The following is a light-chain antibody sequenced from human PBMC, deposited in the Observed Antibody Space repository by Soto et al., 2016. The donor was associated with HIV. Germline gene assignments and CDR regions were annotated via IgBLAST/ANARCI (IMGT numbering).Light chain of an antibody. CDR3: QAWDTSTAV. CDR2: QDN. Sequence: SYDLTQPPSVSVSPGQTASITCSGDKLGDKYACWYQQKPGQSPVLVIYQDNRRPSGIPERFSGSNSGNTATLTISGTQAMDEADYYCQAWDTSTAVFRTGTKVTV. J-gene: IGLJ1*01. V-gene: IGLV3-1*01. CDR1: KLGDKY.